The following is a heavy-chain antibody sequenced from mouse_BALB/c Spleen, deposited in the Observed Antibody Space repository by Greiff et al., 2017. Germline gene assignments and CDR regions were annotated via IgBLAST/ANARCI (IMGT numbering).Heavy chain of an antibody. CDR2: INPSNGGT. V-gene: IGHV1S81*02. CDR3: TRERYGNSAY. CDR1: GYTFTSYY. D-gene: IGHD2-1*01. J-gene: IGHJ3*01. Sequence: QVQLQQSGAELVKPGASVKLSCKASGYTFTSYYMYWVKQRPGQGLEWIGEINPSNGGTNFNEKFKSKATLTVDKSSSTAYMQLSSLTSEDSAVYYCTRERYGNSAYWGQGTLVTVSA.